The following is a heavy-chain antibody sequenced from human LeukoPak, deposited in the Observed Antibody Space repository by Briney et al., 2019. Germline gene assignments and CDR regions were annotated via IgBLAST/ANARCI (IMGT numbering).Heavy chain of an antibody. D-gene: IGHD2-21*02. V-gene: IGHV4-59*08. J-gene: IGHJ4*02. Sequence: SETLSLTSTVSGGSISSYYWSWIRQPPGKGLEWIGYIYYSGSTNYNPSLKSRVTISVDTSKNQFSLKLSSVTAADTAVYYCARRVAVTARYYFDYWGQGTLVTVSS. CDR3: ARRVAVTARYYFDY. CDR1: GGSISSYY. CDR2: IYYSGST.